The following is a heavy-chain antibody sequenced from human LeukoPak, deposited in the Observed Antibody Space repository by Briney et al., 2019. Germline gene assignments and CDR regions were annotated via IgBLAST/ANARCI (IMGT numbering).Heavy chain of an antibody. CDR1: GFTFSSYA. D-gene: IGHD2-2*01. J-gene: IGHJ4*02. V-gene: IGHV3-23*01. Sequence: GRSLRLSCAASGFTFSSYATSWVTQAPRKGLEWVSAIRDSGGNTYYTDSVKGRFTISRDNPKNTLYLQMNSLRAEDTSLYYCAKYCRIANCYDRYFDYWGQGTLVTVSS. CDR2: IRDSGGNT. CDR3: AKYCRIANCYDRYFDY.